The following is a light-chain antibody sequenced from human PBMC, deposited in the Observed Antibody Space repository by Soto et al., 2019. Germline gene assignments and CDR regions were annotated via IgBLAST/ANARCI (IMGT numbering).Light chain of an antibody. V-gene: IGLV1-40*01. CDR1: SSNLGAGYD. Sequence: QLVLTQPPSVSGAPGQRVTLSCTGNSSNLGAGYDVHWYQQLPGAAPKLVIFGNRNRPSGVPERFSGSKSGTSASLAITGLQAEEEADYYCQAYDYSLTASVFGGGTKLTVL. CDR3: QAYDYSLTASV. J-gene: IGLJ3*02. CDR2: GNR.